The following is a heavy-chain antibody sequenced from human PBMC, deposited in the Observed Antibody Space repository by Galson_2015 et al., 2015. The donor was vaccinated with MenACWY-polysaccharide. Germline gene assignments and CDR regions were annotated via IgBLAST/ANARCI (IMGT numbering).Heavy chain of an antibody. D-gene: IGHD2-2*01. CDR1: GDSISSRSYH. CDR3: ARAPTPYCISTNCFNKYAFDI. V-gene: IGHV4-39*01. J-gene: IGHJ3*02. Sequence: ETLSLACPVSGDSISSRSYHWGWIRQPPGQGLEWIGIIYYRGNTYYNPSLESRVTISVDTSKNQFSLKLSSVTAADTALYYCARAPTPYCISTNCFNKYAFDIWGQGTMVTVSS. CDR2: IYYRGNT.